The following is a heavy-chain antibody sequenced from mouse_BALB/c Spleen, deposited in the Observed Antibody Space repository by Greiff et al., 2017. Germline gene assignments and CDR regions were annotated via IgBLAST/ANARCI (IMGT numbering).Heavy chain of an antibody. CDR1: GFTFSDYY. CDR2: ISDGGSYT. CDR3: ARDEGMGAMDY. V-gene: IGHV5-4*02. J-gene: IGHJ4*01. D-gene: IGHD2-10*02. Sequence: EVKLMESGGGLVKPGGSLKLSCAASGFTFSDYYMHWVRQTPEKRLEWVATISDGGSYTYYPDSVKGRFTISRDNAKNNLYLQMSSLKSEDTAMYYCARDEGMGAMDYWGQGTSVTVSS.